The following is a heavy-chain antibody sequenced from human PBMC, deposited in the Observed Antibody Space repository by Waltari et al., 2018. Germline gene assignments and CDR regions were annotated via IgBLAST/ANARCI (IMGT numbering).Heavy chain of an antibody. J-gene: IGHJ5*02. CDR1: GFDFSDYD. CDR2: IGGTHSNL. Sequence: EVRLAESGGGLVKPGGSLRLSCTASGFDFSDYDMNWVRQAPGTWVGLVCAIGGTHSNLFSADSVKGRVTVSRDNAKNSLYLQMDNLRAEDSGLYFCTRDLYGSGGDWFDPWGQGTLVTVSS. V-gene: IGHV3-21*03. CDR3: TRDLYGSGGDWFDP. D-gene: IGHD3-10*01.